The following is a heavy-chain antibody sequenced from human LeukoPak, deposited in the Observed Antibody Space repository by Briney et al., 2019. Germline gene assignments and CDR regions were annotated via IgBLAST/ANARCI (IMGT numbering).Heavy chain of an antibody. D-gene: IGHD2-15*01. CDR2: TSSSDSGK. CDR3: ARAPVTSCRGAFCYPFDY. J-gene: IGHJ4*02. CDR1: GLTLSSYA. V-gene: IGHV3-23*01. Sequence: GGSLRLSCAASGLTLSSYAMSWVRQAPGKGLEWVAATSSSDSGKYHADSVRGRFTISRDNSKNTVYLQMNSLRAEDAAVYYCARAPVTSCRGAFCYPFDYWGLGILVTVSS.